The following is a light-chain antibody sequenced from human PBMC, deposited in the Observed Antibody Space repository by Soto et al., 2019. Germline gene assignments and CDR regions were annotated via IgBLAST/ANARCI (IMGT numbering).Light chain of an antibody. CDR3: QQRSNWLLT. CDR1: QSVSSY. Sequence: EIVLTQSPATLSLSPGERATLSCRASQSVSSYLAWYQQKPGQAPRLLIYDASNRATGIPARFSGSGSGTDFTRTIGSIEPEDFAVYYCQQRSNWLLTFGPGTKVDIK. CDR2: DAS. V-gene: IGKV3-11*01. J-gene: IGKJ3*01.